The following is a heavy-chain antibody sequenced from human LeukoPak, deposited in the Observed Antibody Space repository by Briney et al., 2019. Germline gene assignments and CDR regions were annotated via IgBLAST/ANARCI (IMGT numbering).Heavy chain of an antibody. D-gene: IGHD3-10*01. CDR2: IRYDGSNK. CDR3: ASLWFGEEPFDY. CDR1: GFTFSNYG. V-gene: IGHV3-30*02. J-gene: IGHJ4*02. Sequence: GGSLRLSCAASGFTFSNYGIPWVRQAPGKGLEWVAFIRYDGSNKYYADSVKGRFTISRDNSKNTLYLQMNSLRAEDTAVYYCASLWFGEEPFDYWGQGTLVTVSS.